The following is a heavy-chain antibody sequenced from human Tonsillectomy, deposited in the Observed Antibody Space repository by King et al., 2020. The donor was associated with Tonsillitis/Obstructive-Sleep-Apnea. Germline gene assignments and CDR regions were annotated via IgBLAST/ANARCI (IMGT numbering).Heavy chain of an antibody. CDR2: FSYSVNT. CDR1: GGSVSSGSYY. V-gene: IGHV4-61*01. J-gene: IGHJ4*02. Sequence: QLQESGPGLVKPSETLSLTCTVSGGSVSSGSYYWSWIRQPPRKGLEWIGDFSYSVNTNYNPSLKSRVTISVYTSKNQFSLKLSSVTAADSSVYFCASLVTSFDYWGQGALVTVSS. CDR3: ASLVTSFDY. D-gene: IGHD1-26*01.